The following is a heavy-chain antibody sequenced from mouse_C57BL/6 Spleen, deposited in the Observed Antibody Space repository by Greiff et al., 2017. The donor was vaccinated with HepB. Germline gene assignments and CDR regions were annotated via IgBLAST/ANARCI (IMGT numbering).Heavy chain of an antibody. Sequence: EVMLVESGGGLVQPGGSLSLSCAASGFTFTDYYMSWVRQPPGKALEWLGFIRNKANGYTTEYSASVKGRFTISRDNSQSILYLQMNALRAEDSATYYCARAAYYDYDEGTSFAYWGQGTLVTVSA. V-gene: IGHV7-3*01. D-gene: IGHD2-4*01. CDR3: ARAAYYDYDEGTSFAY. CDR2: IRNKANGYTT. J-gene: IGHJ3*01. CDR1: GFTFTDYY.